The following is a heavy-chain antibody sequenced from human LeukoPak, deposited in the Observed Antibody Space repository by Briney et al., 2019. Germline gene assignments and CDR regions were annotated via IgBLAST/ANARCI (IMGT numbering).Heavy chain of an antibody. V-gene: IGHV3-30-3*01. CDR3: ARAGNWNYDGGNWFDP. CDR2: ISYDGSNK. Sequence: GGSLRLSCAASGFTFSSYAMHWVRQAPGKGLEWVAVISYDGSNKYYADSVKGRFTISRDNSKNTLYLQMNSLRAEDTAVYYCARAGNWNYDGGNWFDPWGQGTLVTVSS. J-gene: IGHJ5*02. D-gene: IGHD1-7*01. CDR1: GFTFSSYA.